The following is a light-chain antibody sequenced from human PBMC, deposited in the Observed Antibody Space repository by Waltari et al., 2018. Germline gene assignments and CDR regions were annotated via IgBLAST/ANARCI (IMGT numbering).Light chain of an antibody. J-gene: IGLJ1*01. CDR2: EVS. V-gene: IGLV2-14*01. Sequence: QSALTQPASVSGSPGQSITISCTGTSSDVGGYNYVPWYQQHPGKAPKVMIYEVSNRPSGVSNRFSGSKSGNTASLTISGLQAEDEADYYCSSYTSSSTLSYVFGTGTKVTVL. CDR1: SSDVGGYNY. CDR3: SSYTSSSTLSYV.